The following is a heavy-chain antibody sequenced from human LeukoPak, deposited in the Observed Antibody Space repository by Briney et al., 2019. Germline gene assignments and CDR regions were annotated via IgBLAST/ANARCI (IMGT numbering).Heavy chain of an antibody. Sequence: GGSLRLSCAASGSTFSSYAMSWVRQTPGEGLEWVSAITGSGGDTFHADSVSGRFTISRDNSKNTLYLQMNSLRAEDTAVYYCAKGSSGHRPYHFDYWGQGTLVTVSS. V-gene: IGHV3-23*01. J-gene: IGHJ4*02. CDR3: AKGSSGHRPYHFDY. CDR2: ITGSGGDT. D-gene: IGHD3-10*01. CDR1: GSTFSSYA.